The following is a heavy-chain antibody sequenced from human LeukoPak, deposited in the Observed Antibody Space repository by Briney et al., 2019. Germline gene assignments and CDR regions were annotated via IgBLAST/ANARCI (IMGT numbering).Heavy chain of an antibody. Sequence: PGGSLRLSCAASGFNFSNYVMHWVRQAPGKGLEYLSAISSNGGHTYYANSVKGRFTISRDNSKNTLYLQMGSLRPEDMAVYYCARDAAVSARGYFQHWGQGTLATVSS. D-gene: IGHD3-10*01. V-gene: IGHV3-64*01. CDR3: ARDAAVSARGYFQH. CDR2: ISSNGGHT. CDR1: GFNFSNYV. J-gene: IGHJ1*01.